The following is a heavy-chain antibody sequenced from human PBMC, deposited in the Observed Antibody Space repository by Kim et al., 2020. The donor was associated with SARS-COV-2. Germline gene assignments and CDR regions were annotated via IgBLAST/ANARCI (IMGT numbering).Heavy chain of an antibody. V-gene: IGHV4-31*03. CDR3: ARGEIVATITGRGSFGYLDD. J-gene: IGHJ4*02. Sequence: SETLSLTCTVSGGSISSGDYYWTWIREHPGKGLEWIGYIQYSGSTHYNPSLKSRLTMFTDTSRNQFSLKLTSVTAADTAVYYCARGEIVATITGRGSFGYLDDWGQGTPVTVSS. CDR2: IQYSGST. D-gene: IGHD5-12*01. CDR1: GGSISSGDYY.